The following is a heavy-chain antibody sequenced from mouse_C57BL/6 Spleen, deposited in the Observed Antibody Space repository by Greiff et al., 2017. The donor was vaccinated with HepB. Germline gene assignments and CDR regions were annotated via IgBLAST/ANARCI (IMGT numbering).Heavy chain of an antibody. CDR1: GYTFTSYG. J-gene: IGHJ4*01. CDR3: ARYPITTVVSYAMDC. Sequence: QVQLKESGAELARPGASVKLSCKASGYTFTSYGISWVKQRTGQGLEWIGEIYTRSGNTYYNEKFKGKATLTADKSSSTAYMELRSLTSEDSAVYFCARYPITTVVSYAMDCWGQGTSVTVSS. CDR2: IYTRSGNT. V-gene: IGHV1-81*01. D-gene: IGHD1-1*01.